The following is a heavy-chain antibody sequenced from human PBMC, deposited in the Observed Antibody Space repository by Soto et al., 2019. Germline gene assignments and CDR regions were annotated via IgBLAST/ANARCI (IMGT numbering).Heavy chain of an antibody. CDR2: IYTSGST. Sequence: SETLSLTCTVSGGSISSYYWSWIRQPAGKGLEWIGRIYTSGSTNYNPSLKSRVTMSVDTSKNQFSLKLSSVTAADTAADYCARVKWELGGEVWFDPWGQGTLVTVS. D-gene: IGHD1-26*01. CDR3: ARVKWELGGEVWFDP. V-gene: IGHV4-4*07. CDR1: GGSISSYY. J-gene: IGHJ5*02.